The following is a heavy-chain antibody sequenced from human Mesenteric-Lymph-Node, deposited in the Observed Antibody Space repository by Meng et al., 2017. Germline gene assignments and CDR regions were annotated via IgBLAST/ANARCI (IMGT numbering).Heavy chain of an antibody. CDR3: ARNVRLRDGYNSDY. CDR2: ISSSSSYI. Sequence: EVQRGESGGGVGKPGGALRRDGAASGVPFSSYSMNWVRQAPGKGLEWVSSISSSSSYIYYADSVKGRFTISRDNAKNSLYLQMNSLRAEDTAVYYCARNVRLRDGYNSDYWGQGTLVTVSS. V-gene: IGHV3-21*01. D-gene: IGHD5-24*01. CDR1: GVPFSSYS. J-gene: IGHJ4*02.